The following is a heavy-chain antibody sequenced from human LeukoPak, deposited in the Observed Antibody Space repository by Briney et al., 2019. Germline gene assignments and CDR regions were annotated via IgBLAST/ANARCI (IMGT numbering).Heavy chain of an antibody. J-gene: IGHJ4*02. CDR2: IWYDGSNK. CDR3: AKQKDIVVVVAAMDY. V-gene: IGHV3-33*06. D-gene: IGHD2-15*01. CDR1: GFTFSSYG. Sequence: PGGSLRPSCAASGFTFSSYGMHWVRQAPGKGLEWVAVIWYDGSNKYYADSVKGRFTISRDNSKNTLYLQMNSLRAEDTAVYYCAKQKDIVVVVAAMDYWGQGTLVTVSS.